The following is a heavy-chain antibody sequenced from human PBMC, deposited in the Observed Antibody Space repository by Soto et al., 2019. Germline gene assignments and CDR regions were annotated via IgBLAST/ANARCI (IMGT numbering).Heavy chain of an antibody. CDR2: TYYRSKWYN. CDR1: GDSVSGNSAA. J-gene: IGHJ3*01. V-gene: IGHV6-1*01. Sequence: PSQTLSLTCAISGDSVSGNSAAWNWIRQSPSRGLEWLGRTYYRSKWYNEYAVSVESRITINPDTSKNQFSLQLDSVTAEDTAVYYFARDPNSSGCINAFDVWGRGTMVTVSS. D-gene: IGHD6-19*01. CDR3: ARDPNSSGCINAFDV.